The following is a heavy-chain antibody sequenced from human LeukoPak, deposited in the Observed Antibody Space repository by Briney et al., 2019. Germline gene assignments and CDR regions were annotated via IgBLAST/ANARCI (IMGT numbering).Heavy chain of an antibody. V-gene: IGHV3-66*04. CDR2: IYSDNT. CDR3: ARHPNYYDISGFDY. D-gene: IGHD3-22*01. J-gene: IGHJ4*02. CDR1: GFTVSSNS. Sequence: GGSLRLSCTVSGFTVSSNSMSWVRQAPGKGLEWVSFIYSDNTHYSDSVKGRFTISRDNSKNTLYLQMNSLRAEDTAVYYCARHPNYYDISGFDYWGQGTLVTVSS.